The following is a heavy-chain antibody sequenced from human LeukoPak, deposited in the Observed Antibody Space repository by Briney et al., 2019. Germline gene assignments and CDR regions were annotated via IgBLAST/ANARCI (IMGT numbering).Heavy chain of an antibody. V-gene: IGHV4-39*01. CDR1: GGSISTSNYY. CDR3: AKSNSFSGIAP. CDR2: IYHSGST. D-gene: IGHD2/OR15-2a*01. Sequence: SGTLSLTCTVSGGSISTSNYYWGWIRQPPGKGLEWIGSIYHSGSTYYNPSLKSRVTISVDTSKNQFALTLSSVTAADTAVYYCAKSNSFSGIAPWGQGTLVTVSS. J-gene: IGHJ5*02.